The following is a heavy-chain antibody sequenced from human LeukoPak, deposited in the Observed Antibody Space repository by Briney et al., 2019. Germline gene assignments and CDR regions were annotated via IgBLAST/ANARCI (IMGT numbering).Heavy chain of an antibody. V-gene: IGHV3-30*04. CDR1: GFTFSSYA. J-gene: IGHJ4*02. D-gene: IGHD6-19*01. CDR2: ISYDGSNK. Sequence: GGSLRLSCAASGFTFSSYAMHWVRQAPGKGLEWVAVISYDGSNKYYADSVKGRFTISRDNSKNTLYLQMNSLRAEDTAVYYCARGHASGWDFFDYWGQGTPVTVSS. CDR3: ARGHASGWDFFDY.